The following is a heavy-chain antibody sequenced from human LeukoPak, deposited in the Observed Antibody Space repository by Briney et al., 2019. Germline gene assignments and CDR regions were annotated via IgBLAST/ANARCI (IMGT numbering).Heavy chain of an antibody. D-gene: IGHD6-13*01. CDR2: ISTSSNYI. Sequence: GGSLRLSCASSGCNFNIYNMNWVRQAPGKGLEWVSSISTSSNYIYYADSVKDRFTISRDDAKNSLYLLMNSLRAEDTAVYYCERDVSSAKFDCWGEGALVTVSS. CDR1: GCNFNIYN. V-gene: IGHV3-21*01. CDR3: ERDVSSAKFDC. J-gene: IGHJ4*02.